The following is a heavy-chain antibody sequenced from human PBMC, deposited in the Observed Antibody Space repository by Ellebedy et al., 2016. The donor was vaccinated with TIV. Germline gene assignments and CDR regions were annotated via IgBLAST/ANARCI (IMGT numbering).Heavy chain of an antibody. CDR3: ARADYAYYFDY. CDR1: GFTFSSYS. J-gene: IGHJ4*02. D-gene: IGHD4-17*01. Sequence: GESLKISXAASGFTFSSYSMNWVRQAPGKGLEWVSSISSSSSYIYYADSVKGRFTISRDNAKNSLYLQMNSLRAEDTAVYYCARADYAYYFDYWGQGTLVTVSS. V-gene: IGHV3-21*01. CDR2: ISSSSSYI.